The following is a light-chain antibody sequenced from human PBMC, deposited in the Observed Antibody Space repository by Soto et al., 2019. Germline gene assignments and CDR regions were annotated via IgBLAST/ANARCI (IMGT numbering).Light chain of an antibody. J-gene: IGKJ4*01. CDR3: QKYNSAPLT. V-gene: IGKV1-27*01. CDR1: QGISSY. CDR2: AAS. Sequence: DIQLTQSPSSLSASVGDRVTITCRMGQGISSYLAWYQQKPGKVPKLLIYAASTLQSGVPSRFSGSGSGTEFTLTISSLRPEDVATYYCQKYNSAPLTFVVGTKVEIK.